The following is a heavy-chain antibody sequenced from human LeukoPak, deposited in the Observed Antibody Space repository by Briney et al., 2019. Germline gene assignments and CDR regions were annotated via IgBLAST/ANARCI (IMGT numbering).Heavy chain of an antibody. D-gene: IGHD2-2*01. CDR3: ARGRFCSSITCPYYFDS. J-gene: IGHJ4*02. V-gene: IGHV4-59*01. CDR1: GDSISNYY. Sequence: PSETLSLTCTVSGDSISNYYWSWIRQPPGKGLEWIGYIYYSGSTNSNPSLKSRVTILVDTSKNQFSLKLTSVTAADTAVYYCARGRFCSSITCPYYFDSWGQGTLVTVSS. CDR2: IYYSGST.